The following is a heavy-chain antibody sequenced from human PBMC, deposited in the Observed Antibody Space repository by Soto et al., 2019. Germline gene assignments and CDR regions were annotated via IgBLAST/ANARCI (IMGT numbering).Heavy chain of an antibody. J-gene: IGHJ6*02. Sequence: PSGSLKLSCAASGVTFSSYDMHWVLQATGKGLEWVSAIGTAGDTYYPGSVKGRFTISRENAKNSLYLQMSSLRAGDTAVYYCARDRRSSSWYDKNYYYGMDVWGQGTTVTVSS. CDR3: ARDRRSSSWYDKNYYYGMDV. CDR2: IGTAGDT. D-gene: IGHD6-13*01. CDR1: GVTFSSYD. V-gene: IGHV3-13*01.